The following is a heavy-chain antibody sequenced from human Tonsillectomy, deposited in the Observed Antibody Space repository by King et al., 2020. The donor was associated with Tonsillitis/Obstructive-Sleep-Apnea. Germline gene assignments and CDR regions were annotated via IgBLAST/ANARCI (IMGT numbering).Heavy chain of an antibody. Sequence: VQLVESGAEVKKPGASVKVSCKASGYTFTSYGICWVRQAPGQGLEWMGWISAYNGNTNYAQKLQGRVTMTTDTSTSTAYMELRSLTSDDTAVYYCARDRWVSIGWADYYDFGMEVWGQGTTVTVSS. CDR2: ISAYNGNT. CDR3: ARDRWVSIGWADYYDFGMEV. D-gene: IGHD6-19*01. J-gene: IGHJ6*02. V-gene: IGHV1-18*01. CDR1: GYTFTSYG.